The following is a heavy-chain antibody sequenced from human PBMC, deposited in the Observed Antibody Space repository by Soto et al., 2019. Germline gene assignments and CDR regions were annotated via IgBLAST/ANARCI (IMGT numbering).Heavy chain of an antibody. D-gene: IGHD3-3*01. Sequence: GGSLRLSCAASGFTFSTYAMTWVRQAPGKGLEWVSIISSSDDATYYLDSVKGRFTISRDNSRNTLNLQMNSLRAEDTAVYYCAKNGDFWSWGMDVWGQGTTVTVSS. CDR3: AKNGDFWSWGMDV. J-gene: IGHJ6*02. CDR1: GFTFSTYA. V-gene: IGHV3-23*01. CDR2: ISSSDDAT.